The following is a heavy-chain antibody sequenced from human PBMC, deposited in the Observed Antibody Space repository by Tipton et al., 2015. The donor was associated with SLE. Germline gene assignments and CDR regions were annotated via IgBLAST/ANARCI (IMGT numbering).Heavy chain of an antibody. CDR1: GFIFSNYA. CDR3: AREKDYYFDY. D-gene: IGHD1-26*01. CDR2: LSDRGGST. V-gene: IGHV3-23*01. J-gene: IGHJ4*02. Sequence: SLRLSCAASGFIFSNYAMNWVRQAPGKGLEWVSTLSDRGGSTYYADSVKGRFTISRDNSKNTLYLQMNSLRAEDTAVYYCAREKDYYFDYWGQGTLVTVSS.